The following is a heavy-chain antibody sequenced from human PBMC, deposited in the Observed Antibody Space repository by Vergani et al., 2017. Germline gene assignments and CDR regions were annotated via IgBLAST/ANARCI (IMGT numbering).Heavy chain of an antibody. D-gene: IGHD5/OR15-5a*01. J-gene: IGHJ6*03. CDR1: GFTFSNYG. V-gene: IGHV3-30*18. CDR3: AKDPRLKEDYYYYYMDV. CDR2: ISHDGNKK. Sequence: QVQLVESGGSVVQPGRSLRLSCAASGFTFSNYGLHWVRQAPGQGLEWVAVISHDGNKKYYVDSVKGLFTLSRENSKNTQYLYMNSLRADDTAVYYCAKDPRLKEDYYYYYMDVWGKGTTVTVSS.